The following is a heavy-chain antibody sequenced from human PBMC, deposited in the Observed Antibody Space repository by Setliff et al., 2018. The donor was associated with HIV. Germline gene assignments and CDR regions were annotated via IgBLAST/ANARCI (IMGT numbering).Heavy chain of an antibody. CDR3: ARDLNSRHYYMDV. CDR2: IGEDGTEK. CDR1: GFRFHTYW. V-gene: IGHV3-7*03. Sequence: PGGSLRLSCTASGFRFHTYWMTWVRQSPGKGLEWVANIGEDGTEKHYVDSLKGRFTISRDNAKNSLYLQINGLRVEDTAVYYCARDLNSRHYYMDVWGKGTTVTVSS. J-gene: IGHJ6*03.